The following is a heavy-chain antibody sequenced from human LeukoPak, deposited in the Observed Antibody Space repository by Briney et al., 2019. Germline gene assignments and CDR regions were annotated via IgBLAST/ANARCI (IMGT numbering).Heavy chain of an antibody. J-gene: IGHJ4*02. CDR3: ARQYALHSSGRYKPFDY. CDR2: IYTSGST. D-gene: IGHD6-19*01. CDR1: GGSISSYY. Sequence: SETLSLTCTVSGGSISSYYWSWIRQPPGKGLEWIGYIYTSGSTNYNPSLKSRVTISVDTSKNQFSLKLSSVTAADTAVYYCARQYALHSSGRYKPFDYWGQGTLVTVSS. V-gene: IGHV4-4*09.